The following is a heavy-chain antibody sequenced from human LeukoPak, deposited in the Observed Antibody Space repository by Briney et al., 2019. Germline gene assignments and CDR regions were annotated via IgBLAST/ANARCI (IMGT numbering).Heavy chain of an antibody. Sequence: GASVKVPCKASGYTFTSYDINWVRQATGQGLEWMGWMNPNSGNTGYAQKFQGRVTVTRNTSISTAYMELSSLRSEDTAVYYCARSLYCSSTSCPFDYWGQGTLVTVSS. J-gene: IGHJ4*02. CDR2: MNPNSGNT. V-gene: IGHV1-8*01. CDR3: ARSLYCSSTSCPFDY. CDR1: GYTFTSYD. D-gene: IGHD2-2*01.